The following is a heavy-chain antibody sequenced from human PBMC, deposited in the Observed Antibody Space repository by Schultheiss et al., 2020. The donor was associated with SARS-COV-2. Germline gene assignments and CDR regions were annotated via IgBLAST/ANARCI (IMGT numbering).Heavy chain of an antibody. CDR2: IYYSGST. J-gene: IGHJ4*02. V-gene: IGHV4-39*07. Sequence: SETLSLTCTVSGGSISSSSYYWGWIRQPPGKGLEWIGSIYYSGSTYYNPSLKSRVTISVDTSKNQFSLKLSSVTAADTAVYYCARVGSGMATTDYFDYWGQGTLVTVSS. D-gene: IGHD5-24*01. CDR1: GGSISSSSYY. CDR3: ARVGSGMATTDYFDY.